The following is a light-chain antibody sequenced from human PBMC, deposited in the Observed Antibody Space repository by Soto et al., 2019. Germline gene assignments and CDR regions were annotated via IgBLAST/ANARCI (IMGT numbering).Light chain of an antibody. V-gene: IGKV3-20*01. CDR3: QPFDGSPWT. J-gene: IGKJ1*01. CDR2: DAS. CDR1: RSVTSTY. Sequence: EIVLTQSPGTLSLSPGERATLSCRASRSVTSTYLAWYQQKPGQAPRLLIYDASTRAPGVPDRFSGSGSGTDFTLSISRLEPEDFAVYFCQPFDGSPWTFGQGTKVEMK.